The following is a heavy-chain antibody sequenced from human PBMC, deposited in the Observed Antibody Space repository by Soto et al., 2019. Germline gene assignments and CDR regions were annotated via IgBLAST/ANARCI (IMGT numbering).Heavy chain of an antibody. Sequence: QVQLQWSGPGQVKTSETLSLTYTVSGDSISDYFYWSWIRQPAGKGLEWMGRIYTDWTTKYNPSLKSRVTLSLDKSKNQFSLRLSSVTAADTAVYYFSREVRGGFTGIFDQWGRGSRVTVSS. D-gene: IGHD2-15*01. V-gene: IGHV4-4*07. J-gene: IGHJ4*02. CDR1: GDSISDYFY. CDR3: SREVRGGFTGIFDQ. CDR2: IYTDWTT.